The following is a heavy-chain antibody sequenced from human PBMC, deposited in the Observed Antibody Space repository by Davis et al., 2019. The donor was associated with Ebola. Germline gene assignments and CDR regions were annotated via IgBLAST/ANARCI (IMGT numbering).Heavy chain of an antibody. CDR2: IIPILGIA. D-gene: IGHD6-6*01. J-gene: IGHJ2*01. Sequence: SVKVSCKAFGGTFSSYAISWVRQAPGQGLEWMGGIIPILGIANYAQKFQGRVTITADESTSTAYMELSSLRSEDTAVYYCARGLVRGESYWYFDLWGRGTLVTVAS. V-gene: IGHV1-69*10. CDR1: GGTFSSYA. CDR3: ARGLVRGESYWYFDL.